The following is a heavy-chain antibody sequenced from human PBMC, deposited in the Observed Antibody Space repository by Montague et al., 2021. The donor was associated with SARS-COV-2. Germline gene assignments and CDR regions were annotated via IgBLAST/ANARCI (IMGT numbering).Heavy chain of an antibody. CDR2: IYHSGST. J-gene: IGHJ3*02. V-gene: IGHV4-38-2*02. Sequence: SETLSLTCTVSGYSISTGYYWGWIRQPPGKGLEWIGTIYHSGSTYFNPSLESRVTISVDTSKNQFSLNLSSVTAAGTAVYYCAKVAGSHDTFDIWGRGTMVTVSS. D-gene: IGHD6-19*01. CDR1: GYSISTGYY. CDR3: AKVAGSHDTFDI.